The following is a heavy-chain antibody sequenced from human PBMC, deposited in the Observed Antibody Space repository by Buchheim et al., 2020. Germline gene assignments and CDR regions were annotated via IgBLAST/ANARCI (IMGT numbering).Heavy chain of an antibody. CDR3: AKGAASNPYYYYYMDV. V-gene: IGHV3-23*01. Sequence: EVQLLESGGALIQPGGSLRISCAASGFTFSSYVMTWVRQAPGKGLEWVSTINDNAGGTYYADSVKGRFTISSDNSENTLYLHMNSLRAEDTAVYYCAKGAASNPYYYYYMDVWGKGTT. CDR2: INDNAGGT. CDR1: GFTFSSYV. J-gene: IGHJ6*03. D-gene: IGHD2/OR15-2a*01.